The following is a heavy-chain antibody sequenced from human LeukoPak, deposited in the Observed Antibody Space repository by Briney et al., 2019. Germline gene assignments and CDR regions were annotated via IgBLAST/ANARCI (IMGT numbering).Heavy chain of an antibody. J-gene: IGHJ5*02. CDR1: GYTFTGYY. V-gene: IGHV1-2*02. CDR3: AREAAGDRGVIFWFDP. Sequence: VASVKVSCKASGYTFTGYYMHWVRQAPGQGLEWMGWINPNSGGTNYAQKFQGRVTMTRDTSISTAYMELSRLRSDDTAVYYCAREAAGDRGVIFWFDPWGQGTLVTVSS. D-gene: IGHD3-10*01. CDR2: INPNSGGT.